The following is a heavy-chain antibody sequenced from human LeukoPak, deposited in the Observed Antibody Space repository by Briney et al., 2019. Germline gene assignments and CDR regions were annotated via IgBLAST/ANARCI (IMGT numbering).Heavy chain of an antibody. CDR2: ISGNGGGT. J-gene: IGHJ3*02. V-gene: IGHV3-23*01. CDR3: AKATTGTTRGAFDI. D-gene: IGHD1-1*01. CDR1: EFTFSDYG. Sequence: PGGSLRLSCEASEFTFSDYGMNWVRQAPGKGLEWVSSISGNGGGTYYADSVKGRFTISRDNSKNTLYLQMNSLRAEDTAVYYCAKATTGTTRGAFDIWGQGTMVTVSS.